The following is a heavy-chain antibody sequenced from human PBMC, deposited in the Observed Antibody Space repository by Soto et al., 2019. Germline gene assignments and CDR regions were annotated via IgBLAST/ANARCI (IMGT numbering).Heavy chain of an antibody. Sequence: QVQLQESGPGLVKPSQTLSLTCNVSGGSISSGDYYWSWIRQPPGKGLEWIGYIYYSGTTYYNPSXKXRXXLAVSTSKHQISLKLSSVTAADRAVHYCSRGDYDRWGQGTLVTVSS. CDR1: GGSISSGDYY. CDR3: SRGDYDR. CDR2: IYYSGTT. D-gene: IGHD3-22*01. V-gene: IGHV4-30-4*01. J-gene: IGHJ1*01.